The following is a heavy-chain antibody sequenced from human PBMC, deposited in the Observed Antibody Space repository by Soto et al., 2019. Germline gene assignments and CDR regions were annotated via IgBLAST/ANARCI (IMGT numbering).Heavy chain of an antibody. CDR1: GYPFIAFD. J-gene: IGHJ4*02. CDR2: MNPDSGDT. CDR3: VRQPGGVATPGDAY. D-gene: IGHD2-15*01. Sequence: QVKLVQSGAEVRKPGASVKVSCEASGYPFIAFDINWVRQAAGQGLEWMGWMNPDSGDTAFARRFQGRITMTRTTSISTAYMELRRLTSDNTAVYYCVRQPGGVATPGDAYCGQGTLFSVSS. V-gene: IGHV1-8*01.